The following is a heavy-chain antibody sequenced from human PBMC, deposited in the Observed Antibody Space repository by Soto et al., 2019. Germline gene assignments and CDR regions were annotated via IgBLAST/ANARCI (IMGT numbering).Heavy chain of an antibody. D-gene: IGHD3-22*01. Sequence: TSETLSLTCAVYGGSFSGYYWSWIRQPPGKGLEWIGEINHSGSTNYNPSLKSRVTISVDTSKNQFSLKLSSVTAADTAVYYCARGGPYYDSGSYFDYWGQGTLVTVSS. V-gene: IGHV4-34*01. CDR3: ARGGPYYDSGSYFDY. CDR1: GGSFSGYY. CDR2: INHSGST. J-gene: IGHJ4*02.